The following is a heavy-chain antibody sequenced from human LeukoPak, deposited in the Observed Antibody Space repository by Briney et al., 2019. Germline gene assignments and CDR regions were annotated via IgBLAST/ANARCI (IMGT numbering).Heavy chain of an antibody. Sequence: LSLTCTVSGYSISSGYYWGWIRQPPGKGLEWVSYISSSSSTIYYADSVKGRFTISRDNAKNSLYLQMNSLRAEDTAVYYCARDAYDSSGYDYWGQGTLVTVSS. V-gene: IGHV3-11*04. CDR1: GYSISSGYY. J-gene: IGHJ4*02. CDR2: ISSSSSTI. D-gene: IGHD3-22*01. CDR3: ARDAYDSSGYDY.